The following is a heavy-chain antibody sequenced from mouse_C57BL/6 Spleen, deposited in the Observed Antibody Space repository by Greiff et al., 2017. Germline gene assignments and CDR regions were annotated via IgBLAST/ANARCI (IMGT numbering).Heavy chain of an antibody. CDR1: GYTFTSYW. D-gene: IGHD1-1*01. V-gene: IGHV1-52*01. CDR3: ARSNYGSPYWYFDV. CDR2: IDPSDSET. Sequence: QVQLQQPGAELVRPGSSVKLSCKASGYTFTSYWMHWVKQRPIQGLEWIGNIDPSDSETQYNQKFKDKATLTVYKSSSKAYMQLSSLTSEDSAVYYCARSNYGSPYWYFDVWGTGTTVTVSS. J-gene: IGHJ1*03.